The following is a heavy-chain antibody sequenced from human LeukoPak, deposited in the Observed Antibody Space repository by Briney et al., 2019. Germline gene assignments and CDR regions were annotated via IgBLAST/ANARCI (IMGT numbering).Heavy chain of an antibody. Sequence: GGSLRLSCAASGFSFSTYGMHWVRQAPGKGLEWVTFIRYDGSNKHYADSVKGRFTISRDNAKNSLYLQMNSLRAEDTAVYYCSRVVQDVTGADYWGQGALVIVSS. V-gene: IGHV3-30*02. J-gene: IGHJ4*02. CDR3: SRVVQDVTGADY. D-gene: IGHD2-21*02. CDR2: IRYDGSNK. CDR1: GFSFSTYG.